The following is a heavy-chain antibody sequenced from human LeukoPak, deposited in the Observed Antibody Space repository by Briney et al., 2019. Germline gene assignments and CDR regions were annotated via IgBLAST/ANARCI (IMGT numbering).Heavy chain of an antibody. D-gene: IGHD6-13*01. CDR2: IYYSGST. CDR3: ARPQQLQAFDI. CDR1: GGSISSGNYY. J-gene: IGHJ3*02. V-gene: IGHV4-39*01. Sequence: PSETLSLTCTVSGGSISSGNYYWGWIRQPPGKGLEWIGSIYYSGSTYYNPSLKSRVTISVDTSKNQFSLKLSSVTAADTAVYYCARPQQLQAFDIWGQGTMVTVSS.